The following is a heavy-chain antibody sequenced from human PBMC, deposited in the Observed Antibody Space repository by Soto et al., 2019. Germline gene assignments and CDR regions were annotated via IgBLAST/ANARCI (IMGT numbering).Heavy chain of an antibody. D-gene: IGHD3-22*01. CDR3: AKDKIVTMIVDYYGMDV. V-gene: IGHV3-23*01. CDR1: GFNFSSYA. J-gene: IGHJ6*02. Sequence: GALRLSYAGAGFNFSSYAMCWVRQAPGKGLEWVSAISGSGGSTYYADSVKGRFTISRDNSKNTLYLQMNSLRAEDTAVYYCAKDKIVTMIVDYYGMDVWGQGTTVTVPS. CDR2: ISGSGGST.